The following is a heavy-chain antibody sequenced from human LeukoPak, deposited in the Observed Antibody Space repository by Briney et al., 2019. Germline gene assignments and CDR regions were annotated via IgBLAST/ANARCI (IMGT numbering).Heavy chain of an antibody. J-gene: IGHJ3*01. D-gene: IGHD5-24*01. CDR1: GGSISSSRYY. V-gene: IGHV4-39*01. CDR2: IYYNGDT. CDR3: ASPREMATIYDAFDV. Sequence: SETLSLTGTVSGGSISSSRYYWGWIRQPPGKGLEWIGTIYYNGDTYYNPSLNSRVTISVDTSKNQFSLKLSSVTAADTAVYYCASPREMATIYDAFDVWGPGTMVIVSS.